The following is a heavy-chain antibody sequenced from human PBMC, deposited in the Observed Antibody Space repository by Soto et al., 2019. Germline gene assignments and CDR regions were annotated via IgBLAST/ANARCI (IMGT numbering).Heavy chain of an antibody. CDR1: EFSFRGYW. CDR2: INEDGSQK. D-gene: IGHD5-18*01. Sequence: PGGSLRLSCAASEFSFRGYWMTWVRQAPGKGLEWVALINEDGSQKYYVGSVKGRFIISRDNAKDSVYMQMDSLRAGDTAVYFCARVGRYGWDFDHWGQGTLVTVSS. CDR3: ARVGRYGWDFDH. V-gene: IGHV3-7*01. J-gene: IGHJ4*02.